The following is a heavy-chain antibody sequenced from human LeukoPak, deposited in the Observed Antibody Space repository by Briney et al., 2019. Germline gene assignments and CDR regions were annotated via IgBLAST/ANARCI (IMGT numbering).Heavy chain of an antibody. CDR1: GGSISSYY. J-gene: IGHJ4*02. Sequence: PSETLSLTCTVSGGSISSYYWSWIRQPPGKGLEWIGYIYYSGSTNYNPSLKSRVTISVDTSKNQFSLKLNSVTAAETAVYYCARRGTVFWDYWGQGSLVTVSS. V-gene: IGHV4-59*12. CDR3: ARRGTVFWDY. D-gene: IGHD1-1*01. CDR2: IYYSGST.